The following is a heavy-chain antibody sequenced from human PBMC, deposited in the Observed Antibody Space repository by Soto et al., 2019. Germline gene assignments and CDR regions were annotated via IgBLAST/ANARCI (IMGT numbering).Heavy chain of an antibody. Sequence: PSETLSLTCTVSGGSISSGGYYWSWIRQHPGKGLEWIGYIYYSGSTYYNPSLKSRVTISVDTSKNQFSLKLSSVTAADTAVYYCARDLYRSSSGNYYYYYGMDVWGQGTTVTVSS. CDR3: ARDLYRSSSGNYYYYYGMDV. V-gene: IGHV4-31*03. D-gene: IGHD6-6*01. CDR2: IYYSGST. J-gene: IGHJ6*02. CDR1: GGSISSGGYY.